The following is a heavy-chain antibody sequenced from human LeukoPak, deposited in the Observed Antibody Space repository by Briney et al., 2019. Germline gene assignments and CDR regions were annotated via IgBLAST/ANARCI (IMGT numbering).Heavy chain of an antibody. V-gene: IGHV1-18*01. CDR3: AREATCSSTSCSVDY. CDR1: GYTFTSYG. J-gene: IGHJ4*02. CDR2: ISAYNGNT. Sequence: GASVKVSCKASGYTFTSYGISWLRQAPGQGLEWMGWISAYNGNTNYAQKLQGRVTMTTDTSTSTAYMELRSLRSDDTAVYYCAREATCSSTSCSVDYWGQGTLVTVSS. D-gene: IGHD2-2*01.